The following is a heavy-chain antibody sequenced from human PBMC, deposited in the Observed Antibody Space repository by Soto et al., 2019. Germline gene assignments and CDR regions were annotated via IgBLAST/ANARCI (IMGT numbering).Heavy chain of an antibody. CDR1: GGSISSYY. V-gene: IGHV4-59*08. CDR3: ARQEQQLVQRLFDY. Sequence: SETLSLTCTVSGGSISSYYWSWLRLPPGKGLEWIGSIYYSGSTNYNPSLKSRVTISVDTSKNQFSLKLSSVTAADTAVYYCARQEQQLVQRLFDYWGQGTLVTVSS. D-gene: IGHD6-13*01. CDR2: IYYSGST. J-gene: IGHJ4*02.